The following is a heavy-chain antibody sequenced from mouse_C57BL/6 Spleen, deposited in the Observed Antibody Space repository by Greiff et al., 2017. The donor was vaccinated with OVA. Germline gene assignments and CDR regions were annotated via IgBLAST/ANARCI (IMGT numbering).Heavy chain of an antibody. CDR3: TITTVVAPFDY. Sequence: EVQRVESGAELVRPGASVKLSCTASGFNIKDDYMHWVKQRPEQGLEWIGWIDPENGDTEYASKFQGKATITADTSSNTAYLQLSSLTSEDTAVYYCTITTVVAPFDYWGQGTTLTVSS. CDR2: IDPENGDT. V-gene: IGHV14-4*01. J-gene: IGHJ2*01. D-gene: IGHD1-1*01. CDR1: GFNIKDDY.